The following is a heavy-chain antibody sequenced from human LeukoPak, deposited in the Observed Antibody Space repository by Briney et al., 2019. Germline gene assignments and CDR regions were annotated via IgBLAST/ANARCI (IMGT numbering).Heavy chain of an antibody. CDR2: IKQDGSEK. D-gene: IGHD2-15*01. CDR3: ARELDCSGGSCYEAYYFDY. Sequence: PGGSLRLSCAASGFTFSSYWMSWVRQAPGKGLEWVANIKQDGSEKYYVDSVKGQFTISRDNAKNSLYLQMNSLRAEDTAVYYCARELDCSGGSCYEAYYFDYWGQGTLVTVSS. CDR1: GFTFSSYW. J-gene: IGHJ4*02. V-gene: IGHV3-7*01.